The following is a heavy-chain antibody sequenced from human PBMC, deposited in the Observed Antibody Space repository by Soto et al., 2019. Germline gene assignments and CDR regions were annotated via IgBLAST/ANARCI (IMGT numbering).Heavy chain of an antibody. CDR3: AKDVLRFLEWLLTFDY. J-gene: IGHJ4*02. Sequence: GGSLRLSCAASGFTFSSYAMSWVRQAPGKGLEWVSAISGSGGSTYYADSVKGRFTISRDNSKNTLYLQMNSLRAEDTAVYYCAKDVLRFLEWLLTFDYWGQGTLVTVSS. V-gene: IGHV3-23*01. D-gene: IGHD3-3*01. CDR1: GFTFSSYA. CDR2: ISGSGGST.